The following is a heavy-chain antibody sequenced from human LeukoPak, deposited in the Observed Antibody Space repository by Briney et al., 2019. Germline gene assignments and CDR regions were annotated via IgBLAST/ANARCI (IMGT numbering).Heavy chain of an antibody. CDR1: GGTFSSYA. CDR2: IIPIFGTA. D-gene: IGHD2-15*01. J-gene: IGHJ3*02. Sequence: SVKLSCTASGGTFSSYAISWVRQAAGQGLEWMGGIIPIFGTANYAQKFQGRVTITADESTSTAYMELSSLRSEDTAVYYCASEGCSGGSCYYAFDIWGQGTMVTVSS. CDR3: ASEGCSGGSCYYAFDI. V-gene: IGHV1-69*13.